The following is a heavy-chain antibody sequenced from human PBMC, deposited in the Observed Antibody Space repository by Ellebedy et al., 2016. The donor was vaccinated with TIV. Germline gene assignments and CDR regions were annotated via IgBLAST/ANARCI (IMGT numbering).Heavy chain of an antibody. Sequence: DSVKGRFTFSRDNAKNSLYLQMNSLRAEDTAVYYCAGDHKGYYYGMDVWGQGTTVTVSS. J-gene: IGHJ6*02. CDR3: AGDHKGYYYGMDV. V-gene: IGHV3-7*01.